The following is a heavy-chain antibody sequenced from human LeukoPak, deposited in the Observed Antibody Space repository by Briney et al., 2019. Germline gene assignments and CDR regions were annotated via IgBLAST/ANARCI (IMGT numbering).Heavy chain of an antibody. Sequence: PGGSLRLSCAASGFTFSNAWMSWVRQAPGKGLEWVGRIKSKTDGGTTDYAAPVKGRFTISRDDSKNTLYLQMNSLKTEDTAVYFCTTDSYYYDSSGYYGGFDYWGQGTLVTVSS. D-gene: IGHD3-22*01. V-gene: IGHV3-15*01. J-gene: IGHJ4*02. CDR3: TTDSYYYDSSGYYGGFDY. CDR2: IKSKTDGGTT. CDR1: GFTFSNAW.